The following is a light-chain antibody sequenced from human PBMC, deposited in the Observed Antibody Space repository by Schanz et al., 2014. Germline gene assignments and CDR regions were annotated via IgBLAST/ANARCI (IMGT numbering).Light chain of an antibody. V-gene: IGLV2-11*01. CDR2: EVT. Sequence: QSALTQPASVSGSPGQSITISCTGTSSDVGGYDYVSWYQQHPGKAPKLMLYEVTKRPSGVPDRFSGSKSGTSASLAITGLQAEDEADYYCCSYAGSYTWVFGGGTKVTVL. CDR1: SSDVGGYDY. J-gene: IGLJ3*02. CDR3: CSYAGSYTWV.